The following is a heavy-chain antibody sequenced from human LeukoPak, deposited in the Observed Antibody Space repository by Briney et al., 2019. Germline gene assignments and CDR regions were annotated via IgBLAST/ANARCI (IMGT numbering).Heavy chain of an antibody. V-gene: IGHV1-69*04. CDR1: GYTITSYG. CDR2: IIPILGIA. D-gene: IGHD3-10*01. J-gene: IGHJ4*02. CDR3: AREYYYGSGSYYPLDY. Sequence: SVKVSCKASGYTITSYGISWVRQAPGQGLEWMGRIIPILGIANYAQKFQGRVTITADKSTSTAYMELSSLRSEDTAVYYCAREYYYGSGSYYPLDYWGQGTLVTVSS.